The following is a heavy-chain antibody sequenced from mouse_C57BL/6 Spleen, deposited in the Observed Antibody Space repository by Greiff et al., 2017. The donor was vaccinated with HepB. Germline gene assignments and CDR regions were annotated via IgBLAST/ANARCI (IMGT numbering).Heavy chain of an antibody. J-gene: IGHJ4*01. D-gene: IGHD2-4*01. CDR1: GFTFSDYG. CDR3: ARGYDYLYYYAMDY. CDR2: ISSGSSTI. V-gene: IGHV5-17*01. Sequence: EVKLMESGGGLVKPGGSLKLSCAASGFTFSDYGMHWVRQAPEKGLEWVAYISSGSSTIYYADTVKGRFTISRDNAKNTLFLQMTSLRSEDTAMYYCARGYDYLYYYAMDYWGQGTSVTVSS.